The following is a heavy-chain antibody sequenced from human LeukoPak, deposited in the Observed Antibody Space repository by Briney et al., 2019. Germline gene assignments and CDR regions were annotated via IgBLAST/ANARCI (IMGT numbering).Heavy chain of an antibody. Sequence: ASLKVSCKAYGYTFTGYFIHWVRQAPGQRLAWMGVINPSGGSTTYAQNFQGRVTMTTHTSTSTVYMELSSLRSEDTAVYYCARDRASGSYQVSFCYDLDVWGLGTTVTVSS. J-gene: IGHJ6*02. CDR3: ARDRASGSYQVSFCYDLDV. CDR2: INPSGGST. CDR1: GYTFTGYF. V-gene: IGHV1-46*01. D-gene: IGHD3-10*01.